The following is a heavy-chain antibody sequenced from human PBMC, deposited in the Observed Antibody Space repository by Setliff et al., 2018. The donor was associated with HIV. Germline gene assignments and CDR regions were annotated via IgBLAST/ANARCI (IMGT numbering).Heavy chain of an antibody. V-gene: IGHV1-46*01. CDR3: ARGSRITVVSVLIYSRFDY. J-gene: IGHJ4*02. CDR2: INPNGGRT. D-gene: IGHD3-3*01. Sequence: ASVKVSCKAPGDTFTKYYLHWVRQAPGQGLEWMGIINPNGGRTTYAQKFQGRVTMTRATSTSTVYMELSSLTSEDTAVYFCARGSRITVVSVLIYSRFDYWGQGTLVTVSS. CDR1: GDTFTKYY.